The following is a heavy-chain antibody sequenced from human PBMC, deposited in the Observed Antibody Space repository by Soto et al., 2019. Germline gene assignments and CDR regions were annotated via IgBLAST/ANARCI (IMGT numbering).Heavy chain of an antibody. CDR1: GFTVSSNY. CDR3: ARIYGDFAFDI. J-gene: IGHJ3*02. V-gene: IGHV3-66*01. D-gene: IGHD4-17*01. Sequence: EVQLVESGGGLVQPGGSLRLSCAASGFTVSSNYMSWVRQAPGKGLEWVSVIYSGGSTYYADSVKGRFTISTDNSKNTLYLQMNSLRAEDTAVYYCARIYGDFAFDIWGQGTMVTVSS. CDR2: IYSGGST.